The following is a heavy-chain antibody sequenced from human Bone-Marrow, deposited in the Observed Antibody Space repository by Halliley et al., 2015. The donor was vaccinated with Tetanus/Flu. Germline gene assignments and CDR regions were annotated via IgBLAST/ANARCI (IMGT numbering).Heavy chain of an antibody. V-gene: IGHV1-69*19. D-gene: IGHD3-16*01. J-gene: IGHJ4*02. Sequence: QLVQSGAEVKRPGSSVKVSCKVSGGSLTSHVISWVRQAPGQGLEWMGRITPFLDTTKYGQRFQDRLTITADDSTSTVYTELSSLRTDDTGIYYCARVDQWGDPFAFWGQGPLVTVSA. CDR2: ITPFLDTT. CDR1: GGSLTSHV. CDR3: ARVDQWGDPFAF.